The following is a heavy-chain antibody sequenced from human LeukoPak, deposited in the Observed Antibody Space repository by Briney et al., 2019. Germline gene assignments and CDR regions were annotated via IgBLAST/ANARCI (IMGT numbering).Heavy chain of an antibody. CDR2: INHSEST. D-gene: IGHD3-9*01. CDR3: ARGPSYDILTGYPREEYYYYMDV. Sequence: PSETLSLTCAVYGGSFSGYDWSWIRQPPGKGLEWIGEINHSESTNYNPSLQSRVTISVDTSKNQFSLKLSSVTAADTAVYYCARGPSYDILTGYPREEYYYYMDVWGKGTTVTVSS. CDR1: GGSFSGYD. V-gene: IGHV4-34*01. J-gene: IGHJ6*03.